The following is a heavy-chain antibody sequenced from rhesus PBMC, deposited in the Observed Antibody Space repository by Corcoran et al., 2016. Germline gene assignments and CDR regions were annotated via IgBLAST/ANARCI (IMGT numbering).Heavy chain of an antibody. CDR3: ARILGRGGWSNFDF. V-gene: IGHV2S1*01. D-gene: IGHD6-37*01. J-gene: IGHJ4*01. CDR2: IYWDGDK. Sequence: QVTLKESGPALVKPTQTLTLTCTFSGFSPSTSSTGVTGVRTPPGKALEWVAAIYWDGDKYYETTLKNRLTISKDTSKNQVVLTMTNMDPVDAATYYCARILGRGGWSNFDFWGQGVLVTVSS. CDR1: GFSPSTSSTG.